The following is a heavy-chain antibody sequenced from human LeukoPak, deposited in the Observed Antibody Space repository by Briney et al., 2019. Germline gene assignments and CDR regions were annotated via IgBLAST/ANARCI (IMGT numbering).Heavy chain of an antibody. J-gene: IGHJ5*02. CDR1: GGSFSNYY. Sequence: SETLSLTCAVYGGSFSNYYWSWIRQPPGKGLEWIGEINHSGNTNYNPSLKSRVTISVDTSKNHFSLKLSSVTAADTAVYYCARHAPLGYSSVWYPPPNWFDPWGQGTLVTVSS. CDR3: ARHAPLGYSSVWYPPPNWFDP. CDR2: INHSGNT. D-gene: IGHD6-19*01. V-gene: IGHV4-34*01.